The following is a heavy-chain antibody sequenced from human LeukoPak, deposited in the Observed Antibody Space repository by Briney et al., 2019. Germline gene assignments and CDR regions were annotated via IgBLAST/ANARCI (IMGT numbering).Heavy chain of an antibody. J-gene: IGHJ4*02. CDR2: ISGSGGST. D-gene: IGHD6-13*01. Sequence: GGSLRLSCAASGFTFSSYWMHWVRQAPGKGLEWVSAISGSGGSTYYADSVKGRFTISRDNSKNTLYLQMNSLRAEDTAVYYCARQPGAAADYYFDYWGQGTLVTVSS. CDR3: ARQPGAAADYYFDY. CDR1: GFTFSSYW. V-gene: IGHV3-23*01.